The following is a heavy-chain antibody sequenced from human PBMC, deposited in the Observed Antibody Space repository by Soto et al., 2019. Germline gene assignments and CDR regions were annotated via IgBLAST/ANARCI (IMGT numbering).Heavy chain of an antibody. CDR1: GGTFSSYA. V-gene: IGHV1-69*01. J-gene: IGHJ2*01. D-gene: IGHD3-16*01. CDR3: ARDLRPGGSTSSFDL. Sequence: QVQLVQSGAEVKKPGSSVKVSCKASGGTFSSYAISWVRQAPGQGLEWMGGIIPIFGTANYAQKFQGRVTITADESTSTAYMELSSLRSEETAVYYCARDLRPGGSTSSFDLWGRGTLVTVSS. CDR2: IIPIFGTA.